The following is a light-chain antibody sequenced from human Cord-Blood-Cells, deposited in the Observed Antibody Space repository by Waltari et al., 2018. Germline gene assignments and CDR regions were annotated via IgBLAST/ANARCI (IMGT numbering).Light chain of an antibody. CDR1: KLGDKY. V-gene: IGLV3-1*01. CDR2: QDS. CDR3: QAWDSSTGV. Sequence: SYELTQPPSVSVSPGQTASITCSGDKLGDKYACWYQQKQGQSPVLVIYQDSKRPSGIPGRFSGANSWNTATLTISGTHAIDEADYYCQAWDSSTGVFGGGTKLTVL. J-gene: IGLJ2*01.